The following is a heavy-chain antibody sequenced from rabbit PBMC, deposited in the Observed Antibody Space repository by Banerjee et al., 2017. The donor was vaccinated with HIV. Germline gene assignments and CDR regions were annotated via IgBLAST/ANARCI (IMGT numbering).Heavy chain of an antibody. V-gene: IGHV1S45*01. J-gene: IGHJ4*01. D-gene: IGHD6-1*01. CDR3: ARGGGYIYDYGAYDFNL. CDR2: INTRSNDNT. CDR1: GIDFSSSYY. Sequence: QQQLEESGGGLVKPGGTLTLTCKASGIDFSSSYYMCWVRQAPGKGLEWIACINTRSNDNTYYANWAKGRFTISKTSSTTVTLQVTSLTVADTATYFCARGGGYIYDYGAYDFNLWGPGTLVTVS.